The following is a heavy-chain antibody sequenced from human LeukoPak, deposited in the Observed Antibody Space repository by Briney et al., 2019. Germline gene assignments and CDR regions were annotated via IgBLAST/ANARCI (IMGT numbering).Heavy chain of an antibody. Sequence: SETLSLTRTVSGGSISSYYWSWIRQPPGKGLEWIGYIYYSGSTNYNPSLKSRVTISVDTSKNQFSLKLSSVTAADTAVYYCARHGLSYYYDGTDAFDIWGQGTMVTVSS. D-gene: IGHD3-22*01. J-gene: IGHJ3*02. CDR1: GGSISSYY. V-gene: IGHV4-59*08. CDR3: ARHGLSYYYDGTDAFDI. CDR2: IYYSGST.